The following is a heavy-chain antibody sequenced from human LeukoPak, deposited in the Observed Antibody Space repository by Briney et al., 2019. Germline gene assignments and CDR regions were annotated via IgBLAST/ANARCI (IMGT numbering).Heavy chain of an antibody. CDR1: EFTFTTYG. CDR3: ARDWKTNSFDY. V-gene: IGHV3-33*01. Sequence: GGSLRLSCAASEFTFTTYGMHWVRQAPGKRLEWVAFIYYDGSNIYYADYVKGRFTISRDISKNTLYLQMDSLRAEDTAIYYCARDWKTNSFDYWGQGTLVTVSS. D-gene: IGHD1-1*01. J-gene: IGHJ4*01. CDR2: IYYDGSNI.